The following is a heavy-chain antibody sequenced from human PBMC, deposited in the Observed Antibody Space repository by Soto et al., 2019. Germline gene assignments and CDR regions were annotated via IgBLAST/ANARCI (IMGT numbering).Heavy chain of an antibody. CDR3: AREGQLGY. Sequence: GASVKVSCKASGYTFTNYGFSWVRQAPGQGLEWMGWISGYNGNTNYAERLQGRVTMTTDTSTSTAYMELMSLRYDDTAVYYCAREGQLGYWGQGTPVTVSS. D-gene: IGHD6-6*01. V-gene: IGHV1-18*01. CDR1: GYTFTNYG. J-gene: IGHJ4*02. CDR2: ISGYNGNT.